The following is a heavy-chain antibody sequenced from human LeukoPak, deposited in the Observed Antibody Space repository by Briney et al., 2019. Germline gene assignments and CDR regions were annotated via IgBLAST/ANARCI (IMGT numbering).Heavy chain of an antibody. CDR3: ARDGPMAAVDY. CDR1: GGSFSGYY. D-gene: IGHD5-24*01. J-gene: IGHJ4*02. CDR2: INHSGST. V-gene: IGHV4-34*01. Sequence: SETLSLTCAVYGGSFSGYYWSWIRQPPGKGLEWIGEINHSGSTNYNPSLKSRVTISVDTSKNQFSPKLSSVTAADTAVYYCARDGPMAAVDYWGQGTLVTVSS.